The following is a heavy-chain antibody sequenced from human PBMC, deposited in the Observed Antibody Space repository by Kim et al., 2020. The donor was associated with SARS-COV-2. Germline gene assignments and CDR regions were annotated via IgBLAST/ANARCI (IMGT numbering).Heavy chain of an antibody. CDR2: INHSGST. Sequence: SETLSLTCAVYGGSFSGYYWSWIRQPPGKGLEWIGEINHSGSTNYNPSLKSRVTISVDTSKNQFSLKLSSVTAADTAVYYCARETFYGYNDYWGQGTLVTVSS. V-gene: IGHV4-34*01. CDR1: GGSFSGYY. D-gene: IGHD5-18*01. CDR3: ARETFYGYNDY. J-gene: IGHJ4*02.